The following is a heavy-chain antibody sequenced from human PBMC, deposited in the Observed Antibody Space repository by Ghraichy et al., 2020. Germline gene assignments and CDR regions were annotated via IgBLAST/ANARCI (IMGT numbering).Heavy chain of an antibody. V-gene: IGHV4-34*01. Sequence: SETLSLTCAVFGGSFSGYYWTWIRQPPGKGLEWIGEINHVGSTNYNPSLKSRVTISVDTSKSQFSLKLSSVTAADTAVYYCTGGDQHWVQDFHHWGQGTLVTVSS. J-gene: IGHJ1*01. CDR2: INHVGST. CDR1: GGSFSGYY. D-gene: IGHD2-2*01. CDR3: TGGDQHWVQDFHH.